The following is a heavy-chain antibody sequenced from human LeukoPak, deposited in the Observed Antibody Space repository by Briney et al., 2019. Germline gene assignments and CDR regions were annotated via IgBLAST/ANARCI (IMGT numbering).Heavy chain of an antibody. J-gene: IGHJ4*02. CDR2: ISGSGGST. Sequence: PGGTLRLSCAASGFTFSSYGMSWVRQAPGKGLEWVSAISGSGGSTYYADSVKGRFTISRDNAKNSLYLQMNSLRAEDTAVYYCATIGGVYYYDSSEAYWGQGTLVTVSS. V-gene: IGHV3-23*01. D-gene: IGHD3-22*01. CDR1: GFTFSSYG. CDR3: ATIGGVYYYDSSEAY.